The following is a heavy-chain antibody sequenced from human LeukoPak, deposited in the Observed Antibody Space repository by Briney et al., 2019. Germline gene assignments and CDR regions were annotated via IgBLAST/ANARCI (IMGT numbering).Heavy chain of an antibody. CDR3: ARGRRVYIRFLDWRNNWFDP. CDR2: INHSGST. V-gene: IGHV4-34*01. J-gene: IGHJ5*02. Sequence: SETLSLTCAVYGGSFSGYYWSWIRQPPGKGLDLIGGINHSGSTNYNPSLKSRVTISVDTSKNQFSLKLSSVTAADTAVYYCARGRRVYIRFLDWRNNWFDPWGQGTLVTVSS. D-gene: IGHD3-3*01. CDR1: GGSFSGYY.